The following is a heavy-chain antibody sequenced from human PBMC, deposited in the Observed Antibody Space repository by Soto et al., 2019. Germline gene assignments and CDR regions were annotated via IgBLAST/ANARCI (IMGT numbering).Heavy chain of an antibody. CDR2: IYYSGST. Sequence: SETLSLTCTVSGGSISSYYWSWIRQPPGKGLEWIGYIYYSGSTNYNPSLKGRFTISRDNAKNSLYLQMNSLRAEDTAVYYCAGDRIPHWFDPWGQGTLVTVSS. CDR1: GGSISSYY. J-gene: IGHJ5*02. CDR3: AGDRIPHWFDP. V-gene: IGHV4-59*12.